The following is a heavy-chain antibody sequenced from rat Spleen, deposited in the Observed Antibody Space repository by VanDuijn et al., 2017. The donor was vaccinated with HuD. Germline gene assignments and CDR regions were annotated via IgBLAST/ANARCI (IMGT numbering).Heavy chain of an antibody. CDR3: VRRGMLWVFEY. CDR2: ISPSGDST. CDR1: GFTLSDHY. Sequence: EVQLVESDGGLVQPGRSLKLSCAASGFTLSDHYMAWVRQAPTKGLEWVATISPSGDSTYYPDSVKGRFTISRDNTKNTLYLQMDSLRSEDTATYYCVRRGMLWVFEYWGQGVVVTVSS. J-gene: IGHJ2*01. V-gene: IGHV5-25*01. D-gene: IGHD1-7*01.